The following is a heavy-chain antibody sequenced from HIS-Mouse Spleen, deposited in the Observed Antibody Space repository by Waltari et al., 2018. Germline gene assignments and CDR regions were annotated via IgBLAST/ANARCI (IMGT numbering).Heavy chain of an antibody. V-gene: IGHV4-39*07. Sequence: QLQLQESGPGLVTPSETLSLTCTVPGGSISSSIYYWGWIRQPPGKGLEWIGSIYYSGSTYYNPSLKSRVTISVDTSKNQFSLKLSSVTAADTAVYYCAREIPYSSSWYDWYFDLWGRGTLVTVSS. J-gene: IGHJ2*01. CDR1: GGSISSSIYY. D-gene: IGHD6-13*01. CDR2: IYYSGST. CDR3: AREIPYSSSWYDWYFDL.